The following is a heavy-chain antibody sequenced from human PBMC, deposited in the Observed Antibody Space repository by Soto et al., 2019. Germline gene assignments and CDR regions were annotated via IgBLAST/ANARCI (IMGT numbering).Heavy chain of an antibody. D-gene: IGHD2-21*01. CDR3: ARHGGTPDLFFDY. CDR1: GDHG. CDR2: INWIGGST. J-gene: IGHJ4*02. V-gene: IGHV3-20*03. Sequence: GDHGGSWISQNKRKGLEWVSAINWIGGSTNYADSMKDRFTISRDNAKNSLYLQMSSLRAEDTSLYYCARHGGTPDLFFDYRGQRTPVTVSS.